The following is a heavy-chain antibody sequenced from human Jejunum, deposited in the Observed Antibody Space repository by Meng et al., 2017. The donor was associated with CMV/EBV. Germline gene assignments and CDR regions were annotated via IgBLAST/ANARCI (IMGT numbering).Heavy chain of an antibody. Sequence: CTASGLTFSSDYFSWVRPAPGQGLEWVSIIYSNDDTKYADSVRGRFTISRDNSRNAVYLQMNSLRPQDTAVYYCTRAPTITTNFDSWGQGTLVTVSS. CDR3: TRAPTITTNFDS. D-gene: IGHD4-17*01. V-gene: IGHV3-66*02. CDR2: IYSNDDT. J-gene: IGHJ4*02. CDR1: GLTFSSDY.